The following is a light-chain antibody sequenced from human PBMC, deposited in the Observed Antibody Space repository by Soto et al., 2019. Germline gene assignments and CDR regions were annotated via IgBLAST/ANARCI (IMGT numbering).Light chain of an antibody. V-gene: IGKV1-5*03. CDR2: KAS. J-gene: IGKJ4*01. Sequence: DIQMTQSPSTLSASVGDRVTITCRASQSISSWLAWYQQKPGKAPKLLIYKASSLESGVPSRFSGSGSGTEFTLTTSNLQPDDFATYYCQQYNSYPLTFGGGTKVDIK. CDR3: QQYNSYPLT. CDR1: QSISSW.